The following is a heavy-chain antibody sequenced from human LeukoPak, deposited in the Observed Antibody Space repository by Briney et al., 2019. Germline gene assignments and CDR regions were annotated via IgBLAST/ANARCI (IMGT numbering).Heavy chain of an antibody. CDR1: GFTFSDYY. CDR3: ARGVRVMSAFDI. Sequence: PGGSLRLSCAASGFTFSDYYMSWIRQAPGKGLEWVSHISTTSAYTNYADSVKGRFTISRDNAKSSLYLQMNSLRAEDTAVYYCARGVRVMSAFDIWGQGTMVTVSS. V-gene: IGHV3-11*05. J-gene: IGHJ3*02. CDR2: ISTTSAYT. D-gene: IGHD3-16*01.